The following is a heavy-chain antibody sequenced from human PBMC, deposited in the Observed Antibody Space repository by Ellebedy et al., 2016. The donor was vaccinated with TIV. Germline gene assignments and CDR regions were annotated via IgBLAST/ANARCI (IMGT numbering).Heavy chain of an antibody. J-gene: IGHJ4*02. D-gene: IGHD3-10*01. Sequence: SLKISCVGSGFTFDDYAMHWVRQAPGKGPEWVAGITWNSDKIDYGESVKGRFTISRDNAKNSLFLQMDRLTAEDTALYYCAKSGSGALANLYFYLWGQGTLVTVSS. CDR3: AKSGSGALANLYFYL. CDR1: GFTFDDYA. V-gene: IGHV3-9*01. CDR2: ITWNSDKI.